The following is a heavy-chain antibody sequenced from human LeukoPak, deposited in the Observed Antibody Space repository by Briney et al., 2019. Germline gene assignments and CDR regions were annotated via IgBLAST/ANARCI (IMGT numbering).Heavy chain of an antibody. CDR1: GYPFTSYQ. CDR3: ARGERQWLITVYYYYMDV. Sequence: ASVKVSCKASGYPFTSYQMHWVRQAPGQGLEWMGIVDPSGGSTTYAEKLQGRVTMTRDTSTSTVYMELSSLRSEDTAVYYRARGERQWLITVYYYYMDVWGKGTAVTVSS. V-gene: IGHV1-46*04. CDR2: VDPSGGST. D-gene: IGHD6-19*01. J-gene: IGHJ6*03.